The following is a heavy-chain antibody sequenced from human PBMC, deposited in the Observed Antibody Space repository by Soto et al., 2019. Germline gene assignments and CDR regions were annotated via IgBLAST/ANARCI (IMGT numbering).Heavy chain of an antibody. CDR3: ARGGFGPYSSSSAFDY. V-gene: IGHV1-69*01. CDR2: IIPIFGTA. Sequence: QVQLVQSGAEVKKPGSSVKVSCKASGGTFSSYAISWVRQAPGQGLEWMGGIIPIFGTANYAQKFQGRVTITADESTSTAYMELSSLRSEDTAVYFCARGGFGPYSSSSAFDYWGQGTLVTVSS. D-gene: IGHD6-6*01. CDR1: GGTFSSYA. J-gene: IGHJ4*02.